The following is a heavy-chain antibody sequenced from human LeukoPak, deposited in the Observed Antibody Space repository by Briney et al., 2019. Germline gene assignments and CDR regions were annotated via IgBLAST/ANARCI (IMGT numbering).Heavy chain of an antibody. D-gene: IGHD3-22*01. J-gene: IGHJ6*02. CDR1: GFTFSDYY. V-gene: IGHV3-11*01. Sequence: PGGSLRLSCAASGFTFSDYYMSWIRQAPGKGLEWVSYISSSGSTIYYADSVKGRFTISRDNAKNSLYLQMNSLRAEDTAVYYCATYLLPGYYYDSSGRVDVWGQGTTVTVSS. CDR2: ISSSGSTI. CDR3: ATYLLPGYYYDSSGRVDV.